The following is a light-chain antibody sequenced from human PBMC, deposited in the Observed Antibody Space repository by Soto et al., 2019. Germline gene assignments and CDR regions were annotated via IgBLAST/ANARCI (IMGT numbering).Light chain of an antibody. Sequence: DIQMTQSPSSLSASVGDRVTITCRASQGINSFLAWYQQKPGKVPKLLIYAASTLQSGVPSRFRGSGSGTDFTLTISSLQPEDVATYCCQKYNSAPRTFGQGTKGEIK. CDR3: QKYNSAPRT. CDR2: AAS. J-gene: IGKJ1*01. V-gene: IGKV1-27*01. CDR1: QGINSF.